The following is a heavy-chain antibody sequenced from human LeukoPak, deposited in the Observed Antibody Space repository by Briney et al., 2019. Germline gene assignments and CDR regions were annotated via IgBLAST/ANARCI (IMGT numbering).Heavy chain of an antibody. CDR2: IKQDGSEK. J-gene: IGHJ6*03. D-gene: IGHD3-3*01. CDR3: AIDGSGLKYYYYYYYMDV. CDR1: GFTFSIYW. V-gene: IGHV3-7*01. Sequence: GGSLRLSCAASGFTFSIYWMSWVRQAPGKGLEWVANIKQDGSEKYYVDSVKGRFTISRDNAKNSLYLQMNSLRAEDTAVYYCAIDGSGLKYYYYYYYMDVWGKGTTVTVSS.